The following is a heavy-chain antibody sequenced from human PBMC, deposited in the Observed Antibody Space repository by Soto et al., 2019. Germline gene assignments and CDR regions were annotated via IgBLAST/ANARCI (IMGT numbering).Heavy chain of an antibody. CDR1: GGSISSYY. D-gene: IGHD6-13*01. CDR3: ARGPLFREAADTQLDP. J-gene: IGHJ5*02. Sequence: SETLSLTCTVSGGSISSYYWSCIRQPPVKRLEWIGYIYYSGSTNYNPSLKSRVTISVDTSKNQFSLKLSSVTAADTAVYYCARGPLFREAADTQLDPWGQGTLVTVSS. CDR2: IYYSGST. V-gene: IGHV4-59*01.